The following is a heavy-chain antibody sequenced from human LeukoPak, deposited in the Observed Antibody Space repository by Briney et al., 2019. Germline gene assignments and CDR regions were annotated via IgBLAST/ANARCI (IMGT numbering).Heavy chain of an antibody. Sequence: VASVKVSCKASGYTFTSYYMHWVRQAPGQGLEWMGIINPSGGSTSYAQKFQGRVTMTRDTSTSTVYMELSSLRSEDTAVYYCASEVGVYDFWSGLDYWGQGTLVTVSS. J-gene: IGHJ4*02. CDR1: GYTFTSYY. V-gene: IGHV1-46*01. CDR2: INPSGGST. CDR3: ASEVGVYDFWSGLDY. D-gene: IGHD3-3*01.